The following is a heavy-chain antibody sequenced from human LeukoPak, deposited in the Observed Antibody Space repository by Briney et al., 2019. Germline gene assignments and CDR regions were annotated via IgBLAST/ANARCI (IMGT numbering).Heavy chain of an antibody. V-gene: IGHV1-18*01. Sequence: ASVKVSCKASGYTFTSYGISWVRQAPGQGLEWMGWISAYNGNTNYAQKLQGRVTMTTDTSTSTAYMELRSLRSDDTAVYYCAKSFTPTYYYDSSGYYGDFDYWGQGTLVTVSS. D-gene: IGHD3-22*01. CDR3: AKSFTPTYYYDSSGYYGDFDY. CDR2: ISAYNGNT. J-gene: IGHJ4*02. CDR1: GYTFTSYG.